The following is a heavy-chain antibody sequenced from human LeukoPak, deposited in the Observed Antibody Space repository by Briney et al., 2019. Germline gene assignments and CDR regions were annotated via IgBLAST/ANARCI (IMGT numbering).Heavy chain of an antibody. J-gene: IGHJ4*02. CDR3: AKSTSSWERVDY. V-gene: IGHV3-23*01. Sequence: PGGSLRLPCAASGFTFSSYAMSWVRQALGKGLEWVSSISGNSGRTYYADSVKGRFSISRDNSNNTLYLQMNSLRAEDAAVYYCAKSTSSWERVDYWGQGTLVTVSS. CDR1: GFTFSSYA. CDR2: ISGNSGRT. D-gene: IGHD6-13*01.